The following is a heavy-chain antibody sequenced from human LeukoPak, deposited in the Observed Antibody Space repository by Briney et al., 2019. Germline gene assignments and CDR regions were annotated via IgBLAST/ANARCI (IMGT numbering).Heavy chain of an antibody. Sequence: SETLSLTCTVSGDSISRSAYYWAWIHQPPGKGLEWIGSVYYGRSPYFNPTLESRATISVDTSKNHFSLKMSSVTAADTAVYYCARSSGTGTFSYWGQGTLVTVSS. CDR1: GDSISRSAYY. CDR2: VYYGRSP. D-gene: IGHD6-25*01. CDR3: ARSSGTGTFSY. J-gene: IGHJ4*02. V-gene: IGHV4-39*02.